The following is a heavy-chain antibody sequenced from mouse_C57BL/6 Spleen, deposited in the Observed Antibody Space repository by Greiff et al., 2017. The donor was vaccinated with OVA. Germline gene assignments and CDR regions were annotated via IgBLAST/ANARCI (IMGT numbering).Heavy chain of an antibody. Sequence: QVHVKQSGAELVRPGASVTLSCKASGYTFTDYEMHWVKQTPVHGLEWIGAIDTDTGGTAYNQKFKGKITLTADKASSTAYMERRSLTSEDSAVYYSTRHGSSYGAYWGQGTLVTVSA. D-gene: IGHD1-1*01. J-gene: IGHJ3*01. V-gene: IGHV1-15*01. CDR3: TRHGSSYGAY. CDR2: IDTDTGGT. CDR1: GYTFTDYE.